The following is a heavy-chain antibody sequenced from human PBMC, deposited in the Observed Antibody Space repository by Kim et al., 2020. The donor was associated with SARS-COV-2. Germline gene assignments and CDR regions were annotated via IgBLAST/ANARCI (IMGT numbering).Heavy chain of an antibody. V-gene: IGHV4-59*13. Sequence: SETLSLTCTVSGGSIDTYYWSWVRQSPGGGLEWMGYTYHTGNTNYNPALKRRIIISLDHSKKQFALRLSSVTPADTAVYFCSSAFGADSIESWGQGPLVTVSS. CDR2: TYHTGNT. CDR3: SSAFGADSIES. D-gene: IGHD2-15*01. J-gene: IGHJ5*02. CDR1: GGSIDTYY.